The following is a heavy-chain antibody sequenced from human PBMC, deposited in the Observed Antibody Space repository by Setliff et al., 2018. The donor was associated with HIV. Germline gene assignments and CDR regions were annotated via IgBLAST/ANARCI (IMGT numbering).Heavy chain of an antibody. V-gene: IGHV4-39*01. CDR1: GGSINSTSYY. CDR3: ASLPPLYDSSGYYFDY. D-gene: IGHD3-22*01. Sequence: TSETLSLTCTVSGGSINSTSYYWGWIRQPPGNGLEWIGSIYYSGSTYYNPSLKSRVTISVDASKNQFSLKLSSVTAADTAVYYCASLPPLYDSSGYYFDYWGQGTLVTVSS. J-gene: IGHJ4*02. CDR2: IYYSGST.